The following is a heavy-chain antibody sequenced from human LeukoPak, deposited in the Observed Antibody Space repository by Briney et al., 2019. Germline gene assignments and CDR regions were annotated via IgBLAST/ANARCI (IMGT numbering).Heavy chain of an antibody. CDR2: ISSSSYI. CDR3: ATHYYGSGSYYKGDYYYGMDV. Sequence: PGGSLRLSCAASGFTFSHYSMNWVRQAPGKGLEWVSSISSSSYIYYADSVKGRFTISRDNAKNSLYLQMNSLRAEDTAVYYCATHYYGSGSYYKGDYYYGMDVWGQGTTVTVSS. V-gene: IGHV3-21*01. CDR1: GFTFSHYS. D-gene: IGHD3-10*01. J-gene: IGHJ6*02.